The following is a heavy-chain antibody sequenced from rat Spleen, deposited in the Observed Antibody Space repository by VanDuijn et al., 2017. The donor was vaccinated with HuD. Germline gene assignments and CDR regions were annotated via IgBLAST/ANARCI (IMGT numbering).Heavy chain of an antibody. D-gene: IGHD4-4*01. CDR2: ISSGGRNT. V-gene: IGHV5S23*01. Sequence: EVQLVESGGGLVKPGRSLKLSCTASGFIFSDYYVAWVRQAPTKGLEWVASISSGGRNTYYRDSVKGRFTISRDNAESTLSLQMDSLRSEDSATYYCARLGNSGFGNWFAYWGQGTLVTVSS. CDR1: GFIFSDYY. CDR3: ARLGNSGFGNWFAY. J-gene: IGHJ3*01.